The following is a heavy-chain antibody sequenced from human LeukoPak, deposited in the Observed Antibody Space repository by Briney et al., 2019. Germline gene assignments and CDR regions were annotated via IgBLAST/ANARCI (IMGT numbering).Heavy chain of an antibody. CDR1: GFTFSSYG. V-gene: IGHV3-30*02. Sequence: PGGSLRLSCAASGFTFSSYGMHWVRQAPGKGLEWVAFIRYDGSNKYYADSVKGRFTISRDNAKNSLYLQMNSLRAEDTAVYYCARDEAIYGSGSYMDIWGHGTMVTVS. J-gene: IGHJ3*02. CDR2: IRYDGSNK. CDR3: ARDEAIYGSGSYMDI. D-gene: IGHD3-10*01.